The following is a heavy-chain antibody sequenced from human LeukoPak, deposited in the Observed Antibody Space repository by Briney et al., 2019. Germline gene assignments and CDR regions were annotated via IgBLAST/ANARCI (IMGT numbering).Heavy chain of an antibody. D-gene: IGHD4-23*01. V-gene: IGHV1-2*02. Sequence: ASVKVSCKASVYTFTGYYMHWVLQAPGQGLEWMGWINPNSGGTNYAQKFQGRVTMTRDTSISTAYMELSRLRSDDTAVYYCARDQSPTVVTRDDDAFDIWGQGTMVTVSS. J-gene: IGHJ3*02. CDR3: ARDQSPTVVTRDDDAFDI. CDR2: INPNSGGT. CDR1: VYTFTGYY.